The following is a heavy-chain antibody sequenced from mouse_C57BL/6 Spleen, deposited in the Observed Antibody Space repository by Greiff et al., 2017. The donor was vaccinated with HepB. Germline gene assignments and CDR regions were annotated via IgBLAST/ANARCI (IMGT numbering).Heavy chain of an antibody. Sequence: QVQLQQPGAELVRPGTSVKLSCKASGYTFTSYWMHWVKQRPGQGLEWIGVIDPSDSYTNYNQKFKGKATLTVDTSSRTAYMQLSSLTSEDSAVDYCARTTTVVSWYFDVWGTGTTVTVSS. J-gene: IGHJ1*03. CDR2: IDPSDSYT. CDR1: GYTFTSYW. CDR3: ARTTTVVSWYFDV. D-gene: IGHD1-1*01. V-gene: IGHV1-59*01.